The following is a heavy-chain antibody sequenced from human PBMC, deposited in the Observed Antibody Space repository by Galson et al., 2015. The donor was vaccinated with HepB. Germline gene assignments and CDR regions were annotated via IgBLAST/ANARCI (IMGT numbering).Heavy chain of an antibody. CDR1: GFTFRSNV. CDR3: TKDGGNYAFDS. Sequence: SLRLSCAAAGFTFRSNVMRWVRQAPGKGLEWVSSISGSGASTYYTGSVKGRFTISRDNFKSTLYLQMNSLRAEDTAVYYCTKDGGNYAFDSWGQGTLVTVSS. CDR2: ISGSGAST. J-gene: IGHJ4*02. D-gene: IGHD3-16*01. V-gene: IGHV3-23*01.